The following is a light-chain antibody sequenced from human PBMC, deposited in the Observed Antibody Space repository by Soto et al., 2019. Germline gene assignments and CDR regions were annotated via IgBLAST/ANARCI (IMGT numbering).Light chain of an antibody. CDR1: QNIYGK. CDR2: GAS. J-gene: IGKJ4*01. V-gene: IGKV3-15*01. Sequence: DIVMTQFPVTLSVSPGERATLSCRASQNIYGKLAWYQQKVGQTPRLIIFGASTRATGIPARFSASESGTEFTLTISSLQPEDFAVYYCQQYNKWPPTFGGGTKAEI. CDR3: QQYNKWPPT.